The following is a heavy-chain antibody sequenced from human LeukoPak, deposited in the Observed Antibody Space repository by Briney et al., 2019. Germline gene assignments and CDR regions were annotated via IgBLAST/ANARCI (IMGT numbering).Heavy chain of an antibody. CDR3: AKGGGSSCYSPSDY. Sequence: PGGSLRLSCAASGFTFSSYAMSWVRQAPGKGLEWVSAISGSGGSTYYADSAKGRFTISRDNPKNTLYLQMNSLRAEDTAVYYCAKGGGSSCYSPSDYWGQGTLVTVSS. V-gene: IGHV3-23*01. CDR2: ISGSGGST. CDR1: GFTFSSYA. J-gene: IGHJ4*02. D-gene: IGHD2-15*01.